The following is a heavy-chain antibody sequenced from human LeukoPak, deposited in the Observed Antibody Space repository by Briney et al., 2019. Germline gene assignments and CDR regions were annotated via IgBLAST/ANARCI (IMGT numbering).Heavy chain of an antibody. CDR3: ARDVDTAMVA. J-gene: IGHJ5*02. D-gene: IGHD5-18*01. V-gene: IGHV3-21*01. CDR1: GFTFSSYS. Sequence: GGSLRLSCAASGFTFSSYSMNWARQAPGKGLEWVSSISSSSSYIYYADSVKGRFTISRDNAKNSLYLQMNSLRAEDTAVYYCARDVDTAMVAWGQGTLVTVSS. CDR2: ISSSSSYI.